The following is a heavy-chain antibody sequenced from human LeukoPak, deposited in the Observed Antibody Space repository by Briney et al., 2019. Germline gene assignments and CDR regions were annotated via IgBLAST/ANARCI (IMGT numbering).Heavy chain of an antibody. CDR1: GGSISSSSYY. CDR3: ARALKGYYDIRY. V-gene: IGHV4-39*07. J-gene: IGHJ4*02. CDR2: IYYSGSI. Sequence: SETLSLTCTVSGGSISSSSYYWGWIRQPPGKGLEWIGSIYYSGSIYYNPSLKSRVTISVDTSKNQFSLKLSSVTAADTAVYYCARALKGYYDIRYWGQGTLVTVSS. D-gene: IGHD3-22*01.